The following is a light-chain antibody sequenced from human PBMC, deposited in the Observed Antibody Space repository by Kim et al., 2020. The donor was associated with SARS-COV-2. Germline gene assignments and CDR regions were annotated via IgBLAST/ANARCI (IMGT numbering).Light chain of an antibody. CDR3: QQYNSYL. CDR2: DAS. CDR1: HTIYSR. Sequence: DIQMTQSPSTLSASVGDRVTITCRASHTIYSRLAWYQQKPGEAPKLLIYDASSLESGVPSRFSGSGSGTEFTLTISSLQPDDFATYYCQQYNSYLFGQGTNVDIK. J-gene: IGKJ1*01. V-gene: IGKV1-5*01.